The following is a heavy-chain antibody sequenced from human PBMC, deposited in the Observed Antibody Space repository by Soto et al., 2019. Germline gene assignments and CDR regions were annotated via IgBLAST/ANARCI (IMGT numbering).Heavy chain of an antibody. CDR2: INHSGST. D-gene: IGHD1-26*01. J-gene: IGHJ5*02. CDR1: DGSMNSDSSY. CDR3: ARDMHAGFTHYFDP. Sequence: QLQLQESGPGLVKPSETLSLTCRVSDGSMNSDSSYWGWIRQPPGKGLEWIGVINHSGSTYHNLSLKGRVTMSVDASRNQFSLKLTSMTAADTAVYYCARDMHAGFTHYFDPWGQGTLVTVSS. V-gene: IGHV4-39*07.